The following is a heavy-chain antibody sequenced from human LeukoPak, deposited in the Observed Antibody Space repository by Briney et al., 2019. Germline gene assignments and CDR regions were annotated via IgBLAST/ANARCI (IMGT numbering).Heavy chain of an antibody. V-gene: IGHV4-34*01. CDR1: GGSFSGYY. Sequence: SETLSLTCAVYGGSFSGYYWSWIRQPPGKGLEWIGEINHGGSTNYNPSLKSRVTISVDTSKNQFSLKLSSVTAADTAVYYCARAPVVPAGGIDYWGQGTLVTVSS. CDR2: INHGGST. J-gene: IGHJ4*02. CDR3: ARAPVVPAGGIDY. D-gene: IGHD2-2*01.